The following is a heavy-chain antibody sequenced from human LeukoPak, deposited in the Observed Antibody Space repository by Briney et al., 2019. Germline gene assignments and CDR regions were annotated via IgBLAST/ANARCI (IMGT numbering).Heavy chain of an antibody. CDR1: GFTFSNYW. V-gene: IGHV3-7*01. Sequence: GGSLRLSCAASGFTFSNYWMTWDRQAPGKGLEWVANIKEDGSEIFYVDSVKGRFTISRDNARNSLYLQMNSLRAEDTVVYYCTRTPDGVDYWGQGTLVTVSS. D-gene: IGHD3-10*01. CDR3: TRTPDGVDY. CDR2: IKEDGSEI. J-gene: IGHJ4*02.